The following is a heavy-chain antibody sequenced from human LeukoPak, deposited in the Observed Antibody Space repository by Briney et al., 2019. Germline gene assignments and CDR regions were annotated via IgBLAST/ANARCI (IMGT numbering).Heavy chain of an antibody. CDR3: ARDREARVVAVAATANWFDP. J-gene: IGHJ5*02. CDR1: GYTFTSYG. D-gene: IGHD2-15*01. V-gene: IGHV1-18*01. Sequence: ASVKVSCKASGYTFTSYGISWVRQAPGQGLEWMGWISAYNGNTNYAQKLQGRVTMTTDTSTSTAYMELRSLRSDDTAVYYCARDREARVVAVAATANWFDPWGQGTLVTVSS. CDR2: ISAYNGNT.